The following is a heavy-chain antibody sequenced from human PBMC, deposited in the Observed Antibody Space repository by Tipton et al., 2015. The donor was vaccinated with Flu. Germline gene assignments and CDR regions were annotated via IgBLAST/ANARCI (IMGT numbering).Heavy chain of an antibody. V-gene: IGHV3-7*01. Sequence: SLRLSCAASGFTFSSYWMSWVRQAPGKGLEWVANIKQDGSVKYYVDSVKGRFTISRDNAKNSLYLQMNTLRADDTAIYYCGRAMNVWGKGTTVTVSS. J-gene: IGHJ6*04. CDR3: GRAMNV. CDR1: GFTFSSYW. CDR2: IKQDGSVK.